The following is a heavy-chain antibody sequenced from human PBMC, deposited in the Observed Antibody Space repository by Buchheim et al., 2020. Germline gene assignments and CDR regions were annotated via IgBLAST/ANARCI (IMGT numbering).Heavy chain of an antibody. V-gene: IGHV3-74*01. CDR3: ARDSGSYPFYGMDV. CDR1: RFTFSNYW. Sequence: EVQLVESGGGLVQFGGSLRLSCAASRFTFSNYWMHWVRQAPGKGLLWVSRINTDGSSTSYADSVKGRFTISRDNAKNTLYLQMNSLRAEDTAVYYCARDSGSYPFYGMDVWGQGTT. J-gene: IGHJ6*02. CDR2: INTDGSST. D-gene: IGHD1-26*01.